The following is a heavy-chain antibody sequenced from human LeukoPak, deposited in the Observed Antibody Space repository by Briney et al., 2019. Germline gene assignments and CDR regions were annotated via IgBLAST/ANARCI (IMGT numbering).Heavy chain of an antibody. Sequence: GGSLRLSCAASGFTVSSNYMSWVRQAPGKGLEWVSVIYSGGSTYYADSVKGRFTVSRVNSKNTLYLQINSLRAEDTAVYYCARAPNHWDPVDYWGQGTLVTVSS. CDR1: GFTVSSNY. J-gene: IGHJ4*02. D-gene: IGHD1-14*01. V-gene: IGHV3-66*01. CDR2: IYSGGST. CDR3: ARAPNHWDPVDY.